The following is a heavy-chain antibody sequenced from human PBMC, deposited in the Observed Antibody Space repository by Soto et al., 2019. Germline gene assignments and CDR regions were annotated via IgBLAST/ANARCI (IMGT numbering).Heavy chain of an antibody. Sequence: GSVKVSCKASGYTFTGYDMHWVREAPGPGLEWMGWINPNSGGTNYAQKFQGRVTMTRDTSISTAYMELSRLRSDDTAVYYCARRMIWFGTEYRGYGMDVWGQGTTVTVSS. CDR1: GYTFTGYD. J-gene: IGHJ6*02. D-gene: IGHD3-10*01. CDR2: INPNSGGT. CDR3: ARRMIWFGTEYRGYGMDV. V-gene: IGHV1-2*02.